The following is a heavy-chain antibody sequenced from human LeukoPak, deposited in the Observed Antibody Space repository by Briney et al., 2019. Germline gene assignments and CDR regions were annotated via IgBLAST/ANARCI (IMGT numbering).Heavy chain of an antibody. CDR1: GYTFTTYY. V-gene: IGHV1-2*02. CDR2: INLYSGDT. Sequence: ASVKVSCKASGYTFTTYYMHWVRQAPGQGLEWMGWINLYSGDTTYAQKFQGRVTMTRDTSTSTVYMELSSLRSEDTAVYYCARDYYDSSGYYYLPRGADYWGQGTLVTVSS. CDR3: ARDYYDSSGYYYLPRGADY. J-gene: IGHJ4*02. D-gene: IGHD3-22*01.